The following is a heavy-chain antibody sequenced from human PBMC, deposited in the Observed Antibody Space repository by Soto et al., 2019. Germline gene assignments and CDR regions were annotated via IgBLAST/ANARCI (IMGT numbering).Heavy chain of an antibody. D-gene: IGHD6-13*01. CDR1: GGSISSGGYS. CDR3: ARWVGSWRKSNWFDP. Sequence: SVTLSLTCAVSGGSISSGGYSCCWIRHAPGKGLEWIGSIYHSGSTFYNPSLKSRVTISVDTSKNQFSLKLSSVTAADTAVYYCARWVGSWRKSNWFDPWGQGTLVTVSS. J-gene: IGHJ5*02. V-gene: IGHV4-30-2*03. CDR2: IYHSGST.